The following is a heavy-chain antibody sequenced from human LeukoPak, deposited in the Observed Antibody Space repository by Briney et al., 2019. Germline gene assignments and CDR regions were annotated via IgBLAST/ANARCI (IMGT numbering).Heavy chain of an antibody. V-gene: IGHV4-34*01. D-gene: IGHD5-24*01. CDR2: IHPYGIF. CDR3: ARGRDRSKAGDH. J-gene: IGHJ4*02. Sequence: SEALSLTCAVYGGSCDDSYCSWIRQPPGKGLEWIGEIHPYGIFYYNSSLMSRVTISIDTSKSQFSLRLTSVTAADTAFYYCARGRDRSKAGDHWGQGSLVTVSS. CDR1: GGSCDDSY.